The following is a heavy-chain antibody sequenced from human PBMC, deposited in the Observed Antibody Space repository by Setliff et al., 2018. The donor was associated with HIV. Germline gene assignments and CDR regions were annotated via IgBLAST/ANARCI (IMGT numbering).Heavy chain of an antibody. D-gene: IGHD3-10*01. J-gene: IGHJ1*01. CDR3: AQAQTSVSGSYYQYLQH. V-gene: IGHV3-23*01. Sequence: PGGSLRLSCAASGFNFRSYGMTWVRQAPGKGLEWVSSLSGSGGSTYYADSVKGRFTISRDNSKNTLYLRMNSLRAEDTAVYYCAQAQTSVSGSYYQYLQHWGQGTLVTVSS. CDR2: LSGSGGST. CDR1: GFNFRSYG.